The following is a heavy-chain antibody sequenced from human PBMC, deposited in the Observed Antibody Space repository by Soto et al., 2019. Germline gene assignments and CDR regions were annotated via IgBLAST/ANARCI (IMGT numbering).Heavy chain of an antibody. Sequence: GASVKVSCKASGYTFTSYAMHWMRQSTGQGLEWMGWMTPNSGNTGYAQKFQGRVTLTRDTSIGTAYMELSSLKTEDTAVYYCSRNPYGSGLFDPWGQGTLVTVSS. CDR3: SRNPYGSGLFDP. V-gene: IGHV1-8*02. J-gene: IGHJ5*02. CDR1: GYTFTSYA. CDR2: MTPNSGNT. D-gene: IGHD6-19*01.